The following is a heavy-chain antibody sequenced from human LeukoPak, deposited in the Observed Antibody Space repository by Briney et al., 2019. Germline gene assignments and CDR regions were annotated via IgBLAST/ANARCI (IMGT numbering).Heavy chain of an antibody. CDR1: GGSFSGYY. CDR3: ARGRSSYYYDSSGYYRNNWFDP. V-gene: IGHV4-34*01. D-gene: IGHD3-22*01. J-gene: IGHJ5*02. CDR2: INQTGST. Sequence: PSETLSLICAVYGGSFSGYYWSWIRQPPGKRQEWIGEINQTGSTNYNPSLKSRVTISVDTSKNQFSLKLSSVTAADTAVYYCARGRSSYYYDSSGYYRNNWFDPWGQGTLVTVSS.